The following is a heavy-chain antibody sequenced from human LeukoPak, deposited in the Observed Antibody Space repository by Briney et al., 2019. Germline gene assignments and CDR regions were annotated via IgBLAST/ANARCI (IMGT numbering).Heavy chain of an antibody. J-gene: IGHJ4*02. Sequence: SETLSLTCTVSGASVSSGSYYWSWIRQPPGKGLEWIGYISYSGSTNSNPSLKSRVTISVDTSKNQFSLKLSSVTAADTAVYYCAGDRRYSGYDGLDYWGQGTLVTVSA. CDR3: AGDRRYSGYDGLDY. V-gene: IGHV4-61*01. D-gene: IGHD5-12*01. CDR1: GASVSSGSYY. CDR2: ISYSGST.